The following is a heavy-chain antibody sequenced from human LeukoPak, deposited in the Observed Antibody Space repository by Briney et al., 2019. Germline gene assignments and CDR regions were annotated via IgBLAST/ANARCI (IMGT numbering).Heavy chain of an antibody. CDR1: GFTFSDYD. CDR3: ARVAKERVGGVYYFDY. V-gene: IGHV3-13*01. CDR2: IGTAGDT. D-gene: IGHD1-1*01. J-gene: IGHJ4*02. Sequence: QPGGSLRFSCAASGFTFSDYDMHWVRQATGKSLEWVSAIGTAGDTYYTGSVKGRFTISRENAKNSLYLQMNSLRAGDTAVYYCARVAKERVGGVYYFDYWGQGTLVTVSS.